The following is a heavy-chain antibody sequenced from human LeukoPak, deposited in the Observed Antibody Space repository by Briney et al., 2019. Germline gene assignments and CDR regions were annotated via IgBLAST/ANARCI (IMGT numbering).Heavy chain of an antibody. J-gene: IGHJ4*02. CDR2: IYYSGST. V-gene: IGHV4-39*01. CDR1: GGSISSSSYY. CDR3: AGGCSGGSCSFDY. D-gene: IGHD2-15*01. Sequence: SETLSLTCTVSGGSISSSSYYWGWIRQPPGKGLEWIGSIYYSGSTYYNPSLKSRVTISVDTSKNQLSLKLSSVTAADTAVYYCAGGCSGGSCSFDYWGQGTLVTVSS.